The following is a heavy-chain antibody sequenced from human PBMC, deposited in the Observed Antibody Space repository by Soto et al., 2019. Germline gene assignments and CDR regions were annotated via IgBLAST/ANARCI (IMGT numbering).Heavy chain of an antibody. D-gene: IGHD4-4*01. Sequence: QVQLQESGPGLVKPSETLSLTCTVAGGSINSFCWSWIRQPPGKGLEWIAYMFDSGNANYNPSLKSRVTISVDTSKNQLSLKLTSVTAADTAVYYCARHRRTTVAQFYLDNWVQGALVTVPS. V-gene: IGHV4-59*08. CDR2: MFDSGNA. J-gene: IGHJ4*02. CDR1: GGSINSFC. CDR3: ARHRRTTVAQFYLDN.